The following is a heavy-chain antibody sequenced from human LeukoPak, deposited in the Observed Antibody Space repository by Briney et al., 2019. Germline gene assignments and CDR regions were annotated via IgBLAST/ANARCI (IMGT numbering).Heavy chain of an antibody. V-gene: IGHV3-15*01. D-gene: IGHD5-18*01. Sequence: GGSLRLSCAASGFTFSNAWMSWVRQAPGKGLEWVGRIKSKTDGGTTDYAAPVKGRFTISRDDSKNTLYLQMNSLKTEDTAVYYCTTDVDTAMVSYAFDIWGQGTMATVSS. CDR3: TTDVDTAMVSYAFDI. J-gene: IGHJ3*02. CDR2: IKSKTDGGTT. CDR1: GFTFSNAW.